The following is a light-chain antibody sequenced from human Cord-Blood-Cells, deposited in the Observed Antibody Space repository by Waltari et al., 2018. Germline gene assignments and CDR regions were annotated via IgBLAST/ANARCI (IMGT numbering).Light chain of an antibody. CDR2: DVS. CDR3: SSYTSSSTWV. J-gene: IGLJ3*02. CDR1: SSDVGGYNY. Sequence: QSALTQPASVSGSPGQSITISCTGTSSDVGGYNYVSWYQQHPGKAPKLMIYDVSKRPSGVSNRFSGSTSGNTASLTISGLQAEDEADYYGSSYTSSSTWVFGGGTKLTVL. V-gene: IGLV2-14*01.